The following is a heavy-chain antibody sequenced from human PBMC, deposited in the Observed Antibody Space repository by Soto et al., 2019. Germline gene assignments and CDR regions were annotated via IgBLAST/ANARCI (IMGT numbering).Heavy chain of an antibody. J-gene: IGHJ4*02. CDR1: GFSFSKYG. Sequence: GGSLRLSCGASGFSFSKYGMHWVRQAPGEGLEWLSLISYDGSEKWYAESVKGRFTISRDNSKNTLYLQMNSLRGDDTAVYYCARGRPASSWHQNFDYWGQGTLVTVSS. D-gene: IGHD6-13*01. CDR2: ISYDGSEK. CDR3: ARGRPASSWHQNFDY. V-gene: IGHV3-30*03.